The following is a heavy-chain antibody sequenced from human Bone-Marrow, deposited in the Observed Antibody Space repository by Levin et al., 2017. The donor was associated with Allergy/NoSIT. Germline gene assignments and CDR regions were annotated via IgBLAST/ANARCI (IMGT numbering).Heavy chain of an antibody. CDR1: GFTFSSYA. CDR3: ARDPSLPMVRGVITLYYYYGMDV. Sequence: GGSLRLSCAASGFTFSSYAMHWVRQAPGKGLEWVAVISYDGSNKYYADSVKGRFTISRDNSKNTLYLQMNSLRAEDTAVYYCARDPSLPMVRGVITLYYYYGMDVWGQGTTVTVSS. J-gene: IGHJ6*02. V-gene: IGHV3-30-3*01. D-gene: IGHD3-10*01. CDR2: ISYDGSNK.